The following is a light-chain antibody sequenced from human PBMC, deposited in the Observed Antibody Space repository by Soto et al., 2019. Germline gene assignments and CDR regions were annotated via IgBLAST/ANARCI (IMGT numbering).Light chain of an antibody. CDR3: STWDDKLYGWV. V-gene: IGLV1-36*01. CDR1: PSNIGSHD. CDR2: YDD. J-gene: IGLJ3*02. Sequence: QSVLTQPPSVSGAPRQRVSISCSGSPSNIGSHDVNWYQHLPGKPPKLLIYYDDLLPSGVSDRFSGSRSGTSASLAISGLQSEDEAVYYCSTWDDKLYGWVFGGGTKVTVL.